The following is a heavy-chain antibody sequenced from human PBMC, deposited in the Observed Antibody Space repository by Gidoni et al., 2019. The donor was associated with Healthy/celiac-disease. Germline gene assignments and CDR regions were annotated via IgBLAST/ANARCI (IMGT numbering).Heavy chain of an antibody. Sequence: QVQLQQWGAGLLTPSETLSLTCAVYGGSFSGYYWSWIRQPPGKGLEWIGEINHSGSTNYNPTLKSRVTISVDTSKNQFSLKLSSVTAADTAVYYCARGGPRYYYYYYGMDVWGQGTTVTVSS. CDR3: ARGGPRYYYYYYGMDV. CDR2: INHSGST. CDR1: GGSFSGYY. V-gene: IGHV4-34*01. J-gene: IGHJ6*02.